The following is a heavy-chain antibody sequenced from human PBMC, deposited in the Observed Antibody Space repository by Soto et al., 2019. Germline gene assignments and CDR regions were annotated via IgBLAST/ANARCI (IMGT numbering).Heavy chain of an antibody. J-gene: IGHJ4*02. V-gene: IGHV1-69*04. Sequence: QVQLVQSGAEVKKPGSSGRASCKPSGGTFGTNPTTWVRQPPGKGLEWWGRIIPIIGIINYAQKFQGRVTISADKFTGTAYMELTGLRSDDTAVYYCAGDPDSHYNDSHASSYPWGQGTLVTVSS. CDR2: IIPIIGII. CDR1: GGTFGTNP. D-gene: IGHD4-4*01. CDR3: AGDPDSHYNDSHASSYP.